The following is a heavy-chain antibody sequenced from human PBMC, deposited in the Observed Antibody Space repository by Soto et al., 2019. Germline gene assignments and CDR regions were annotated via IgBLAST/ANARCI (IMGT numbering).Heavy chain of an antibody. V-gene: IGHV5-51*01. Sequence: PGESLKISCKGSGFTFTSYWIAWVRQMPGKGLEWMGIIYPGDSDSSYSPSFQGQVTISADKSINTAYLHWSSLKASDTAIYYCAKHEGYCSTTTCSNFEYWGQGTLVTVSS. D-gene: IGHD2-2*01. CDR3: AKHEGYCSTTTCSNFEY. J-gene: IGHJ4*02. CDR2: IYPGDSDS. CDR1: GFTFTSYW.